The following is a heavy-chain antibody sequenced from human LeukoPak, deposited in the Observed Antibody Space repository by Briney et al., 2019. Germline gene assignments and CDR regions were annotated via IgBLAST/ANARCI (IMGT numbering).Heavy chain of an antibody. V-gene: IGHV1-69*06. D-gene: IGHD6-13*01. CDR2: IIPIFGTA. CDR3: AYISIAAAGRDDYYYYYGMDV. Sequence: GASVKVSCKASGGTFGSYAISWVRQAPGQGLEWMGGIIPIFGTANYAQKFQGRVTITADKSTSTAYMELSSLRSEDTAVYYCAYISIAAAGRDDYYYYYGMDVWGKGTTVTVSS. CDR1: GGTFGSYA. J-gene: IGHJ6*04.